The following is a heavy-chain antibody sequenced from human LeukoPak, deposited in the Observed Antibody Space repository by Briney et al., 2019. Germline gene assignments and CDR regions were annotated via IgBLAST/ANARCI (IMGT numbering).Heavy chain of an antibody. CDR1: GYTFTTFC. J-gene: IGHJ4*02. Sequence: GASVKVSCKASGYTFTTFCIHWVRQAPGQRLEWMGMINPSSGSTRFAQKFKDRATMTRDMSTNTVYMEVSSLRFEDTALYYCARATRGYDSGRDFDYWGQGTLVTVSS. D-gene: IGHD3-10*01. V-gene: IGHV1-46*01. CDR2: INPSSGST. CDR3: ARATRGYDSGRDFDY.